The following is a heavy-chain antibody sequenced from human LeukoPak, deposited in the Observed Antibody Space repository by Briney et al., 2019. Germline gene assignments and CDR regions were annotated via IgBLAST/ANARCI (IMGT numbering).Heavy chain of an antibody. CDR1: GGSISSGDYY. D-gene: IGHD6-13*01. CDR3: ARDLAAAGHGAFDY. CDR2: IYYSGST. V-gene: IGHV4-30-4*01. Sequence: SQTLSLTCTVSGGSISSGDYYWSWIRQPPGKGLEWIGYIYYSGSTCYNPSLKSRVTISVDTSKNQFSLKLSSVTAADTAVYYCARDLAAAGHGAFDYWGQGTLVTVSS. J-gene: IGHJ4*02.